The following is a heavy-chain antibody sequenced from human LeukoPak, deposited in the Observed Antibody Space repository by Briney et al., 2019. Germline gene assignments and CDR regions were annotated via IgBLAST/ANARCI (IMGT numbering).Heavy chain of an antibody. D-gene: IGHD1-14*01. CDR3: AKGLTPRNYYYYMDV. CDR1: GFTVSSNY. Sequence: GGSLRLSCAASGFTVSSNYMSWVRQAPGKGLEWVSLISWDGGSTYYADSVKGRFTISRDNSKNSLYLQMNSLRAEDTALYYCAKGLTPRNYYYYMDVWGKGTTVTVSS. V-gene: IGHV3-43D*03. J-gene: IGHJ6*03. CDR2: ISWDGGST.